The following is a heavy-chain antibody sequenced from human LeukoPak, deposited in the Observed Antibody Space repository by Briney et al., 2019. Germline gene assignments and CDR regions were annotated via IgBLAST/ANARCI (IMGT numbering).Heavy chain of an antibody. J-gene: IGHJ4*02. CDR3: AKDAHYLRSNGYLIAIDS. V-gene: IGHV3-23*01. D-gene: IGHD5-18*01. CDR1: GFTFGRNA. CDR2: ISGNGRGT. Sequence: PGGSLRLSCAAAGFTFGRNAMSWVRQAPGKGPEWVAAISGNGRGTYYADSVKGRFNISRDNSRNTLYLQMNSLRIEDTAFYYCAKDAHYLRSNGYLIAIDSWGQGTLVTVSS.